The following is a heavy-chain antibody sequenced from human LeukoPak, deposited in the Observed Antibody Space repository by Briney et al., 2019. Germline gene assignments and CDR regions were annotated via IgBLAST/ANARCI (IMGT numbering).Heavy chain of an antibody. CDR2: IYYSGST. J-gene: IGHJ4*02. Sequence: SETLSLTCTVSGGSISSSSYYWGWLRQPPGKGLEWIGSIYYSGSTYYNPSLKSRVTISVDTSKNQFSLKLSSVTAADTAVYYCARDFDDYFDYWGQGTLVTVSS. CDR1: GGSISSSSYY. CDR3: ARDFDDYFDY. V-gene: IGHV4-39*07.